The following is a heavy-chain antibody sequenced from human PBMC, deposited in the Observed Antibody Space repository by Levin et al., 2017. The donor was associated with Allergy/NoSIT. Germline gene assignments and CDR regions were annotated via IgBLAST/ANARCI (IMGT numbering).Heavy chain of an antibody. CDR1: GFTFSSYA. J-gene: IGHJ4*02. CDR3: ARDMETFDFWSASEY. CDR2: IGSRNAYI. Sequence: GESLKISCVASGFTFSSYAMNWVRQAPGKGLEWVSSIGSRNAYIYYADSVRGRFTISRDNAKNSLYLQLNSLRAEDTAVYYCARDMETFDFWSASEYWGQGTLVTVSS. V-gene: IGHV3-21*01. D-gene: IGHD3-3*01.